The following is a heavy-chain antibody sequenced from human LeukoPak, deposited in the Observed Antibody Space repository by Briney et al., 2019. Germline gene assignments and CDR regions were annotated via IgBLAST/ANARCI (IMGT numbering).Heavy chain of an antibody. CDR2: INPNSGGT. CDR1: GYTFTGYQ. V-gene: IGHV1-2*02. CDR3: ARDYYGSGSYSTDY. D-gene: IGHD3-10*01. J-gene: IGHJ4*02. Sequence: GASVKVSCKASGYTFTGYQMHGVRQAPGQGLEWMGWINPNSGGTNYAQEFQGRVTMTRDTSIGTAYMELSRLRADDTAVYYCARDYYGSGSYSTDYWGQGTLVTVSS.